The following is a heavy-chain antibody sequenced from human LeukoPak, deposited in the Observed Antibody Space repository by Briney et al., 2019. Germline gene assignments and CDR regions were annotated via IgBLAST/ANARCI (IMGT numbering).Heavy chain of an antibody. CDR3: AAYRPRGSSWYGDAFDI. D-gene: IGHD6-13*01. CDR1: GFTFTSSA. Sequence: GASVKVSCKASGFTFTSSAMQWVLQARGQRLEWIGWIVVGSGNTNYAQKFRERVTITRDMSTSTAYMELSSLRSEDTAVYYCAAYRPRGSSWYGDAFDIWGQGTMVTVSS. CDR2: IVVGSGNT. V-gene: IGHV1-58*02. J-gene: IGHJ3*02.